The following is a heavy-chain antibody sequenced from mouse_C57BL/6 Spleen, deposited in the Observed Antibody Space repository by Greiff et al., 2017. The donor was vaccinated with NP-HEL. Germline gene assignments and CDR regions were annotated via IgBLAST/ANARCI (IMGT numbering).Heavy chain of an antibody. CDR2: IYPGDGDT. J-gene: IGHJ2*01. CDR3: ARSGGSSSSFDY. V-gene: IGHV1-82*01. CDR1: GYAFSSSW. D-gene: IGHD1-1*01. Sequence: VQLQQSGPELVKPGASVKISCKASGYAFSSSWMNWVKQRPGKGLEWIGRIYPGDGDTNYNGKFKGKATLTADKSSSTAYMQLSSLTSEDSAVYFCARSGGSSSSFDYWGQSTTLTVSS.